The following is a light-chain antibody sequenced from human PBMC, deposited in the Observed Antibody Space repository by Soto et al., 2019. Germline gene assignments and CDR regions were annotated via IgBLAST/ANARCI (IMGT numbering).Light chain of an antibody. CDR1: QDISNY. Sequence: DIQMTQSPSSLSASVGDRVTITCQASQDISNYLNWYQPKPGKAPKLLIYDASNLETGVPSRFSGSGSGTDFTFTISSLQPEDIATYYCQQYDNLPTWTFGQGTKVDIK. J-gene: IGKJ1*01. CDR2: DAS. CDR3: QQYDNLPTWT. V-gene: IGKV1-33*01.